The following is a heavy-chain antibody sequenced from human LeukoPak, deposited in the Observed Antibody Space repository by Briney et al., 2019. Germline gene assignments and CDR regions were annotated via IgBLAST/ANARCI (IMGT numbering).Heavy chain of an antibody. CDR1: GYTFTGYY. J-gene: IGHJ4*02. Sequence: HWASVKVSCKASGYTFTGYYMHWVRQAPGQGLEWMGWINPNSGGTNYAQKLQGRVTMTTDTSTSTAYMELRSLRSDDTAVYYCARDGSYSSAALDYWGQGTLVTVSS. V-gene: IGHV1-2*02. D-gene: IGHD1-26*01. CDR3: ARDGSYSSAALDY. CDR2: INPNSGGT.